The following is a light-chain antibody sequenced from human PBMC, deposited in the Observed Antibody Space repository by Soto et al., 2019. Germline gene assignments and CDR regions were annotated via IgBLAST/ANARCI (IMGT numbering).Light chain of an antibody. J-gene: IGKJ3*01. V-gene: IGKV3-20*01. CDR2: NTF. Sequence: EIVLTQSPGSLSLSPGDRATLSCRASQSFSTSYLAWYQHKPGQAPRLLIYNTFTRATGIPDRFSGSGSGTDFTLTISRLEPEDFAVYYCQQYGGSPFTFGPGTKVDIK. CDR3: QQYGGSPFT. CDR1: QSFSTSY.